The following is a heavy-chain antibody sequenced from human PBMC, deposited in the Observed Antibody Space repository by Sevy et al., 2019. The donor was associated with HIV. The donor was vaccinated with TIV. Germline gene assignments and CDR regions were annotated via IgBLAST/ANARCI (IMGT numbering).Heavy chain of an antibody. CDR1: GGSFSGYY. CDR2: INHSGST. D-gene: IGHD3-22*01. Sequence: SETLSLTCAVYGGSFSGYYWSWIRQPPGKGLEWIGEINHSGSTNYNPSLKSRVTISVDTSKNQFSLKLSSVTAADTAVYYWARGNFAYYYDSSGYYRLYYYYGMDVWGQGTTVTVSS. CDR3: ARGNFAYYYDSSGYYRLYYYYGMDV. V-gene: IGHV4-34*01. J-gene: IGHJ6*02.